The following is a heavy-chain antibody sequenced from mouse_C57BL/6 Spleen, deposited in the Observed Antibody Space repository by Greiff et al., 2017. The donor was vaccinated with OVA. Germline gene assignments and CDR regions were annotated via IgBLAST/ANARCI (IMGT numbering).Heavy chain of an antibody. CDR3: ARPVDQAWFAY. V-gene: IGHV5-17*01. J-gene: IGHJ3*01. D-gene: IGHD3-2*02. CDR1: GFTFSDYG. CDR2: ISSGSSTI. Sequence: EVKLMESGGGLVKPGGSLKLSCAASGFTFSDYGMHWVRQAPEKGLEWVAYISSGSSTIYYADTVKGRFTISRDNAKNTLFLQMTSLRSEDTAMYYCARPVDQAWFAYWGQGTLVTVSA.